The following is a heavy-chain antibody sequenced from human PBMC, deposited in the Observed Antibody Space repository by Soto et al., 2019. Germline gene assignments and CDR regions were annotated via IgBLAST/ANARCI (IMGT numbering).Heavy chain of an antibody. CDR2: IYHIGST. J-gene: IGHJ3*02. Sequence: QVQLQESGPGLVKPSQTLSLTCTVSGGSISSGGYYWSWIRQHPGKGLEWIGYIYHIGSTYYNPSLKSRVTISVDTSKNQCSLKLSSVTAADTAVYYCARGGCWSGYRDAFDIWGQGTMVTVSS. V-gene: IGHV4-31*03. CDR3: ARGGCWSGYRDAFDI. CDR1: GGSISSGGYY. D-gene: IGHD3-3*01.